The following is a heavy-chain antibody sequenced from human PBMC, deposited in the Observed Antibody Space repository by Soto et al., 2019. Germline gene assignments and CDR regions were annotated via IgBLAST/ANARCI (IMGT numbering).Heavy chain of an antibody. V-gene: IGHV4-4*02. CDR3: ARHGTMGLRLGELFDY. CDR2: IYHSGST. Sequence: SETLSLTCAVSGGSISSSNWWSWVRQPPGKGLEWIGEIYHSGSTNYNPSLKSRVTISVDKSKNQFSLKLSSVTAADTAVYYCARHGTMGLRLGELFDYWGQGTLVTVSS. J-gene: IGHJ4*02. CDR1: GGSISSSNW. D-gene: IGHD3-16*01.